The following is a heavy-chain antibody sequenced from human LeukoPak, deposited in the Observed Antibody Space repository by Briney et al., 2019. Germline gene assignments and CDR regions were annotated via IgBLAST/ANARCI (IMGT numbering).Heavy chain of an antibody. CDR2: IYHSGST. CDR1: GGSISSGGYY. J-gene: IGHJ3*02. D-gene: IGHD5-18*01. CDR3: ARGKGHKHVDTAMVTLDAFDI. V-gene: IGHV4-30-2*01. Sequence: SETLSLTCTVSGGSISSGGYYWSWIRQPPGKGLEWIGYIYHSGSTYYNPSLKSRVTISVDRSKNQFSLKLSSVTAADTAVYYCARGKGHKHVDTAMVTLDAFDIWGQGTMVTVSS.